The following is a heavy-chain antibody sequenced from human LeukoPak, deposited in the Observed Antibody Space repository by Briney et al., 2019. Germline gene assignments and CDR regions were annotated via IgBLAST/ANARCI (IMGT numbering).Heavy chain of an antibody. Sequence: SETLSLTCTVSGGSISSYYWSWIRQPPGKGLEWIGYICYSGSTNYNPSLKSRVTISVDTSKNQFSLKLSSVTAADTAVYYCAKDRGSGGFSPVDYWGQGTLVTVSS. CDR3: AKDRGSGGFSPVDY. CDR1: GGSISSYY. J-gene: IGHJ4*02. D-gene: IGHD2-15*01. CDR2: ICYSGST. V-gene: IGHV4-59*01.